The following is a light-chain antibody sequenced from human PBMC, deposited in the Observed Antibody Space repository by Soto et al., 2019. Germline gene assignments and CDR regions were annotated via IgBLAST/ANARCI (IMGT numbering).Light chain of an antibody. CDR2: TTS. CDR1: QSVTSSC. J-gene: IGKJ3*01. V-gene: IGKV3-20*01. CDR3: QQCGGSPLFS. Sequence: EIVLTQSPATLSLSPGERATLSCTASQSVTSSCLAWYQRKPGQAPRLLIHTTSTRATDIPDRCSGSGSGTDFTLTISRLQPDDFAVYYCQQCGGSPLFSFGPGTRVDI.